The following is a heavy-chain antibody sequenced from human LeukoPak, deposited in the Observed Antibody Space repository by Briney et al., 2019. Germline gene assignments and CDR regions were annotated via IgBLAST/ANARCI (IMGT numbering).Heavy chain of an antibody. J-gene: IGHJ4*02. CDR1: GFTFSSYS. Sequence: GGSLRLSCAASGFTFSSYSMNWVRQAPGKGLEWVSSISSSSSYIYYADSVKGRFTISRDNAKNSLYLQMNSLRAEDTAVYYCARDPEAYDYVWGSYRYYDSWGQGTLVTVSS. V-gene: IGHV3-21*01. CDR2: ISSSSSYI. D-gene: IGHD3-16*02. CDR3: ARDPEAYDYVWGSYRYYDS.